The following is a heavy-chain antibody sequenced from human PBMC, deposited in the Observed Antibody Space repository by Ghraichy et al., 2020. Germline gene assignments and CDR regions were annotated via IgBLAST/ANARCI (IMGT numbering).Heavy chain of an antibody. CDR3: ARAEGGTNAFDI. Sequence: SVKVSCKASGGTFSSYAISWVRQAPGQGLEWMGGIIPIFGTANYAQKFQGRVTITADKSTSTAYMELSSLRSEDTAVYYCARAEGGTNAFDIWGQGTMVTVSS. V-gene: IGHV1-69*06. CDR2: IIPIFGTA. J-gene: IGHJ3*02. D-gene: IGHD1-1*01. CDR1: GGTFSSYA.